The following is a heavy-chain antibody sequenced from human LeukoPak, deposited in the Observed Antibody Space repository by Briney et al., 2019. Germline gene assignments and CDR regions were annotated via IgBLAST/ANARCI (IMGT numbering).Heavy chain of an antibody. J-gene: IGHJ3*02. V-gene: IGHV3-30*02. D-gene: IGHD7-27*01. Sequence: GGSLRLSCAPSGFTFSSYGMRWVRQAPGKGLEWVAFIRYDESNKYYADSVKGRFTISRDNSKNTLYLQMNRLRAEDTAVYYCARGRPVLQILWGAFNIWGQGRMVTASS. CDR1: GFTFSSYG. CDR3: ARGRPVLQILWGAFNI. CDR2: IRYDESNK.